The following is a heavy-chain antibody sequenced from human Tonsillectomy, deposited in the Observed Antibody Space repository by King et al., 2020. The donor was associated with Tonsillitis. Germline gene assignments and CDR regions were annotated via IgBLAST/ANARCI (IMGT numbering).Heavy chain of an antibody. CDR3: VRVESAANFYFLDY. V-gene: IGHV3-30*04. CDR2: TSYNGSKK. D-gene: IGHD3-3*01. Sequence: VQLVESGGGVVQPGRSLRLSCAASGFTFKNYSMHWVRQAPGKGLEWVTVTSYNGSKKYYADSVKGRFTISRDNSKNTVYLQMNSLRVEDTAVYFCVRVESAANFYFLDYWGQGTLVTVSS. J-gene: IGHJ4*02. CDR1: GFTFKNYS.